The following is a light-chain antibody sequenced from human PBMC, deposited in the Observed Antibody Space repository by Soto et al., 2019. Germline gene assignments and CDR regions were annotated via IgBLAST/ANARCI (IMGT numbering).Light chain of an antibody. CDR3: QQYHRSPRT. CDR1: QSLTSRY. J-gene: IGKJ1*01. CDR2: GTS. Sequence: EIVLTQSPCTLSMSPGERATLPCRASQSLTSRYLAWYRQKPGQAPRLLIYGTSSRSTGIPDRFSGSGSGTDFTLTISRLEPEDFAVYYCQQYHRSPRTFGQGTKVDIK. V-gene: IGKV3-20*01.